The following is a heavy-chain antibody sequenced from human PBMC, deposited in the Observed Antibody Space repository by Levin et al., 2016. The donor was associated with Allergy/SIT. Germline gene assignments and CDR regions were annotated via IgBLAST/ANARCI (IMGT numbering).Heavy chain of an antibody. Sequence: SETLSLTCTVSGGSISSSSYYWGWIRQPPGKGLEWIGSIYYSGSTYYNPSLKSRVTISVDTSKNQFSLKLSSVTAADTAVYYCARHGGGELERAIPFDYWGQGTLVTVSS. CDR3: ARHGGGELERAIPFDY. D-gene: IGHD1-1*01. V-gene: IGHV4-39*01. J-gene: IGHJ4*02. CDR2: IYYSGST. CDR1: GGSISSSSYY.